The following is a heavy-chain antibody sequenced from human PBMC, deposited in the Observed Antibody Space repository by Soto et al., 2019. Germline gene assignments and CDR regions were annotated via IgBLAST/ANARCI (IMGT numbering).Heavy chain of an antibody. J-gene: IGHJ6*02. Sequence: QVQLQQWGAGLLKPSETLSLTCAVYGGSFSGYYWSWIRQPPGKGLEWIGEVNHSRSPNYNPSLKSRVTISVDTSKNQFSLKLRSVTAADTAVYYCASNYYHYYGMDVWGQGTTVTVSS. CDR2: VNHSRSP. CDR1: GGSFSGYY. V-gene: IGHV4-34*01. CDR3: ASNYYHYYGMDV.